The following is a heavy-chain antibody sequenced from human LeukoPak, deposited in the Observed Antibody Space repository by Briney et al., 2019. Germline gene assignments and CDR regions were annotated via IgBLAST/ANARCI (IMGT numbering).Heavy chain of an antibody. V-gene: IGHV3-23*01. D-gene: IGHD5-12*01. J-gene: IGHJ4*02. CDR2: ISGRGGST. CDR3: AKSGGYDPTYYFDY. CDR1: GFTFSSYA. Sequence: PGGSLSLSCAASGFTFSSYAMSWVRQAPGKGLEWVSGISGRGGSTYFADSVKGRFTISRDNSKNTVYLQMNSLRAEDTAIYYCAKSGGYDPTYYFDYWGQGTLVTVSS.